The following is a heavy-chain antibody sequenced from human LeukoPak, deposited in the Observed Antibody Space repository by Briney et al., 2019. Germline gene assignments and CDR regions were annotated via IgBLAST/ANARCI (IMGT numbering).Heavy chain of an antibody. J-gene: IGHJ4*02. D-gene: IGHD1-14*01. CDR2: ISAYNGNT. V-gene: IGHV1-18*01. Sequence: ASVKVSCKASGYTFTSYGISWVRQAPGQGLEWMGWISAYNGNTNYAQKLQGRVTMTTDTSTSTAYMELRSLRSDDTAVYYCAKDPSGVNPYYFDCWGQGTLVTVSS. CDR3: AKDPSGVNPYYFDC. CDR1: GYTFTSYG.